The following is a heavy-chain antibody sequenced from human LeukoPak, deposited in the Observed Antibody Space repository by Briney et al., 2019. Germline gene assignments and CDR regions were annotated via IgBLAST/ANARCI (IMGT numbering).Heavy chain of an antibody. V-gene: IGHV3-30*18. CDR1: GFTFSSYG. CDR3: AKASYDSSGYYSFDY. Sequence: PGGSLRLSCAASGFTFSSYGMHWVRQAPGKGLEWVAVISYDGSNKYYADSVKGRFTISRDNSKNTLYLQMNSLRAEGTAVYYCAKASYDSSGYYSFDYWGQGTLVTVSS. CDR2: ISYDGSNK. J-gene: IGHJ4*02. D-gene: IGHD3-22*01.